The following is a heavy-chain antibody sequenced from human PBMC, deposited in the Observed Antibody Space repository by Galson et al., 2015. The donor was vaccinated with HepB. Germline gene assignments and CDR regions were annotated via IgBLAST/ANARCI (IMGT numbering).Heavy chain of an antibody. CDR2: ISYDGSSK. J-gene: IGHJ5*02. CDR3: SKAVAVSGHSRWFDP. D-gene: IGHD5/OR15-5a*01. Sequence: SLRLPCAASGFTFSRSGMHWVRQPPGKGLEWVAFISYDGSSKKYADSVKGRFTISRDNSNNTLYLQMTSLRLEDTAVYYCSKAVAVSGHSRWFDPWGQGALVIVSS. V-gene: IGHV3-30*18. CDR1: GFTFSRSG.